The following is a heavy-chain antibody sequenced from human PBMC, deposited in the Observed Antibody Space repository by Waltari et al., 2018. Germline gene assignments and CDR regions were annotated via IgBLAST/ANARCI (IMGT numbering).Heavy chain of an antibody. CDR3: ASLSAPIDY. J-gene: IGHJ4*02. CDR2: IDSTGGST. V-gene: IGHV3-74*01. CDR1: GSLFSGYW. Sequence: EVLLVESGGGVVQPGGSLTLSCATSGSLFSGYWMHWVRQSPGKGLGWVSEIDSTGGSTTHADSVRGRFTISRDNDKNTIYLHMNGLRAEDTALYYCASLSAPIDYWGQGTLVTVSS. D-gene: IGHD6-25*01.